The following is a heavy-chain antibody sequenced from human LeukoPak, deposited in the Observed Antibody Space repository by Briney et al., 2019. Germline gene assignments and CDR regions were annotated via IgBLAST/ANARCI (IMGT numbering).Heavy chain of an antibody. V-gene: IGHV4-59*01. J-gene: IGHJ6*02. CDR3: ARVDPQRGDLYGPYYYYYGMDV. CDR1: GGSISSYY. D-gene: IGHD4-17*01. CDR2: IYYSGST. Sequence: SETLSLTCTVSGGSISSYYWSWVRQPPGKGLEWIGYIYYSGSTNYNPSLKSRVTISVDTSKNQFSLKLSSVTAADTAVYYCARVDPQRGDLYGPYYYYYGMDVWGQGTTVTVSS.